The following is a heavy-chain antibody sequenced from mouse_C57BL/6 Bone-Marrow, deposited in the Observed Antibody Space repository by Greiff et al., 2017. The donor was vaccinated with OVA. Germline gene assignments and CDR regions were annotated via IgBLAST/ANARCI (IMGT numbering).Heavy chain of an antibody. CDR2: ISSGGSYT. CDR3: ARHSRSDY. V-gene: IGHV5-6*02. CDR1: GFTFSSYG. Sequence: EVKLEESGGDLVKPGGSLKLSCAASGFTFSSYGMSWVRQTPDKRLEWVATISSGGSYTYYPDSVKGRFTISRDNAKNTLYLQMSSLKSEDTAMYYCARHSRSDYWGQGTTLTVSS. J-gene: IGHJ2*01.